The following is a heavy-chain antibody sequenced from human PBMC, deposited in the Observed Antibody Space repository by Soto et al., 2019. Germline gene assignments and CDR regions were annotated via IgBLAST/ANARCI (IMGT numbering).Heavy chain of an antibody. D-gene: IGHD6-19*01. CDR1: GFTFGDYA. CDR3: AKSHTTSGWYVTTDF. J-gene: IGHJ4*02. Sequence: GGSLRLSCAASGFTFGDYAMQWVRQAPGKGLEWVSAISWNSGSIDYADSVKGRFTISRDNAKNSLYLQMNSLRAEDTALYYCAKSHTTSGWYVTTDFWGQGTQVTVFS. CDR2: ISWNSGSI. V-gene: IGHV3-9*01.